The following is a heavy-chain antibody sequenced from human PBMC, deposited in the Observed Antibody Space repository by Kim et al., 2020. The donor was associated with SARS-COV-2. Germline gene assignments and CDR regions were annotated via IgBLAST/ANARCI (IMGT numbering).Heavy chain of an antibody. CDR2: ISSSGDSV. D-gene: IGHD5-12*01. J-gene: IGHJ4*02. CDR1: GFMFSAYY. CDR3: ARIYDGGDY. Sequence: GGSLRLSCAASGFMFSAYYMKWIRQTPGKGLEWVSYISSSGDSVYYADSVKDRFTISRDNAKNSLYLQMNSLRADDTAVYYCARIYDGGDYWGQGTLVTV. V-gene: IGHV3-11*01.